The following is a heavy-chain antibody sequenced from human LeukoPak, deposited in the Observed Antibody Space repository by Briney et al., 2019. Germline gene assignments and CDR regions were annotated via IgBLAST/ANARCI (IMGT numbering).Heavy chain of an antibody. CDR1: GFTFSSYS. CDR3: ARCSGSSTYHSDDY. J-gene: IGHJ4*02. V-gene: IGHV3-21*01. D-gene: IGHD2-15*01. CDR2: ISSRSRYI. Sequence: PGGSLRLSCVVSGFTFSSYSINWVRQALEKGLEWVSAISSRSRYIYYADSVKGRFTISRDNAKNSLSLQMNSLRAEDTAVYYCARCSGSSTYHSDDYWGQGTLVTVSS.